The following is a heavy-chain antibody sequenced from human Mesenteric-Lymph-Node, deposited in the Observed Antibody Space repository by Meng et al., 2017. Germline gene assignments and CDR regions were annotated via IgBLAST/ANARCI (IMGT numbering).Heavy chain of an antibody. Sequence: SETLSLTCTVSDDSISSYYWSWIRQPAGKGLEWVGRIYISGSTNYNPSLKSRVILSVDRSKNQISLRLTSVTAADTAVYYCARDQGNWFDPWGQGTLVTVSS. V-gene: IGHV4-4*07. J-gene: IGHJ5*02. CDR1: DDSISSYY. CDR3: ARDQGNWFDP. CDR2: IYISGST.